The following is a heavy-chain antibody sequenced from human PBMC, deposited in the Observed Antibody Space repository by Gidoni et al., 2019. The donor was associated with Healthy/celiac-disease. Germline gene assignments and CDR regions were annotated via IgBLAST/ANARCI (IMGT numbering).Heavy chain of an antibody. CDR3: AREAEYCSGGSCYSGGWFDP. J-gene: IGHJ5*02. CDR2: IKQDGSEK. D-gene: IGHD2-15*01. CDR1: GFTFSSYW. Sequence: EVQLVESGGGLVQPGGSLRLSCAASGFTFSSYWMSWVRQAPGKGLEWVANIKQDGSEKYYVDSVKGRFTISRDNAKNSLYLQMNSLRAEDTAVYYCAREAEYCSGGSCYSGGWFDPWGQGTLVTVSS. V-gene: IGHV3-7*01.